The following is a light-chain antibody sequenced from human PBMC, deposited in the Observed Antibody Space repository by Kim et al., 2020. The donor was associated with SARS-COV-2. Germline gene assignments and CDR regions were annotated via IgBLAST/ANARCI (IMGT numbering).Light chain of an antibody. CDR1: SKNVGNQG. CDR2: RND. J-gene: IGLJ3*02. CDR3: SAWDSSLSSWV. Sequence: QTATLACTGNSKNVGNQGAAWLQQEEGHPPKLLSYRNDNRPSGISERFSASRSGNTASLTITGLQPEDEADYYCSAWDSSLSSWVFGGGTQLTVL. V-gene: IGLV10-54*01.